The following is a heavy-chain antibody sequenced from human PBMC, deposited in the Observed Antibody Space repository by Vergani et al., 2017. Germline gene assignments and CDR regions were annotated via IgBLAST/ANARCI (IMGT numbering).Heavy chain of an antibody. J-gene: IGHJ6*03. CDR1: GYTLTELS. V-gene: IGHV1-24*01. CDR3: ATGPQQRTILSWGCFVRESDYYYYYYMDV. Sequence: QVQLVQSGAEVKKPGASVKVSCKVSGYTLTELSMHWVRQAPGKGLEWMGGFDPEDGETIYAQKFQGRVTMTEDTSTDTAYKELSSLRSEDTAVYYCATGPQQRTILSWGCFVRESDYYYYYYMDVWGKGTTVTVSS. CDR2: FDPEDGET. D-gene: IGHD1-26*01.